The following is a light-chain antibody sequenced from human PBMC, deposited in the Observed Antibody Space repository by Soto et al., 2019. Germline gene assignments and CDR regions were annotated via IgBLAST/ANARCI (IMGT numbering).Light chain of an antibody. Sequence: ENVLTQAPGTLSVSPGERATLSCRASQSVSSNLAWYQQKPGQAPRLLIYGASTRATGIPARFSGSGSGTEFTLTISSLQSEDFAVYYCQQYNNWPPITFGQGTRLEIK. V-gene: IGKV3-15*01. J-gene: IGKJ5*01. CDR3: QQYNNWPPIT. CDR1: QSVSSN. CDR2: GAS.